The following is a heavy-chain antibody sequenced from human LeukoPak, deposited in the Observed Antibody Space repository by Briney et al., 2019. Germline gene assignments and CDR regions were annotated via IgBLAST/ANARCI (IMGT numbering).Heavy chain of an antibody. Sequence: GSLRLSCAASGFTFSSYGMHWVRQAPGKGLEWVSAISGSGGSTYYADSVKGRLTISRDNSKNTLYLQMNSLRAEDTAVYYCAKDRVANDYGDYGYYFDYRGQGTLVTVSS. J-gene: IGHJ4*02. D-gene: IGHD4-17*01. CDR1: GFTFSSYG. CDR3: AKDRVANDYGDYGYYFDY. CDR2: ISGSGGST. V-gene: IGHV3-23*01.